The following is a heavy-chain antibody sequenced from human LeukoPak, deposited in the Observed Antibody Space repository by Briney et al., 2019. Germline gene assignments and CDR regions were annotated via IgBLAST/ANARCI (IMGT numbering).Heavy chain of an antibody. Sequence: GGSLRLSCAASGFTFSSYSMNWVRQAPGKGLEWVSSISSSSSYIYYADSVKGRFTISRDNAKNSLYLQMNSLRAEDTAVYYCASGVVVVPTSGTFDYWGQGTLVTVSS. CDR2: ISSSSSYI. V-gene: IGHV3-21*01. J-gene: IGHJ4*02. CDR3: ASGVVVVPTSGTFDY. D-gene: IGHD3-22*01. CDR1: GFTFSSYS.